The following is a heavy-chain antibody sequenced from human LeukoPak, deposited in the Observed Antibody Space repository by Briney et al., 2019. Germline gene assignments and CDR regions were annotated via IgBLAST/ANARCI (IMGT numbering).Heavy chain of an antibody. CDR2: ISCDGSNK. J-gene: IGHJ4*02. CDR3: ARDLEGRDYYDSSGY. CDR1: GFTFSSYA. Sequence: GGSLRLSCAASGFTFSSYAMHWVRQAPGKGLEWVAVISCDGSNKYYADSVKGRFTISRDNSKNTLYLQMNSLRAEDTAVYYCARDLEGRDYYDSSGYWGQGTLVTVSS. D-gene: IGHD3-22*01. V-gene: IGHV3-30-3*01.